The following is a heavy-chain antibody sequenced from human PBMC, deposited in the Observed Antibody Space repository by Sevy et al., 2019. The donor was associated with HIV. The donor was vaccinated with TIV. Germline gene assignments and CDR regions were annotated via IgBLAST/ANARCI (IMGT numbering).Heavy chain of an antibody. CDR1: GYTFTTYN. D-gene: IGHD2-2*01. CDR2: MSPYNGNK. CDR3: VRGSSSWYDY. V-gene: IGHV1-18*01. Sequence: ASVKVSCKASGYTFTTYNIVWVRQAPGQGLEWLAWMSPYNGNKNYAQRVQGRVTMTTDTFTDTAFLELRSLKFDDTAVYYCVRGSSSWYDYWGQGTLGHRLL. J-gene: IGHJ4*02.